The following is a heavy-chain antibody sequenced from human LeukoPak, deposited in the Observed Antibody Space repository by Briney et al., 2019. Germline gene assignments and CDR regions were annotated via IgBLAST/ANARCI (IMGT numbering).Heavy chain of an antibody. CDR3: AKDLACSSTSCYSY. J-gene: IGHJ4*02. V-gene: IGHV3-23*01. CDR2: ISGSGGST. Sequence: GGSLRLSCAASGFTFSSYAMSWVRQAPGKGLEWVSAISGSGGSTYYADSVKGRFTISRDNSKNMLYLQMDSLRAEDTAVYYCAKDLACSSTSCYSYWGQGTLVTVSS. D-gene: IGHD2-2*01. CDR1: GFTFSSYA.